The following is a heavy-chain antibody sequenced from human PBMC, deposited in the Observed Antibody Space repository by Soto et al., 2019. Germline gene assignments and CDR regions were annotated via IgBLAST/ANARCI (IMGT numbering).Heavy chain of an antibody. CDR1: GYTFTSYG. CDR3: ARDRLSEQWPTPLDY. V-gene: IGHV1-18*04. J-gene: IGHJ4*02. CDR2: ISAYNGNT. D-gene: IGHD6-19*01. Sequence: QVQLVQSGAEVKKPGASVKVSCKASGYTFTSYGISWVRQAPGQGLEWMGWISAYNGNTNYAQKLQGRVTMTTDTSTTTAYMELRSLTSDDTAVYYCARDRLSEQWPTPLDYWGQGTLVTVSS.